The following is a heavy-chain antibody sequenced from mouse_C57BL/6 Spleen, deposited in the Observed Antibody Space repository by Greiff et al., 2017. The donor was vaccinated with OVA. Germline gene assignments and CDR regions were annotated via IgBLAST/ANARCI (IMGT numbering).Heavy chain of an antibody. CDR1: GFSLTSYG. Sequence: VKLKQSGPGLVQPSQSLSITCTVSGFSLTSYGVHWVRQSPGKGLEWLGVIWSGGSTDYNAAFISRLSISKDNAKSQIFFKMNSLQANDTAIYYCARNGGGAMYYWGQGTSVTVSS. J-gene: IGHJ4*01. CDR3: ARNGGGAMYY. CDR2: IWSGGST. V-gene: IGHV2-2*02.